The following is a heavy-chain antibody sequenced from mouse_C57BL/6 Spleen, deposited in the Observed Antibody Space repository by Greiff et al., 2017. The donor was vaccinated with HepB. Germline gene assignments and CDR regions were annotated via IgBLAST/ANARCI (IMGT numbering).Heavy chain of an antibody. CDR2: IHPNSGST. J-gene: IGHJ1*03. CDR3: ARKLSTVVASYRYFDV. Sequence: VQLQQPGAELVKPGASVKLSCKASGYTFTSYWMHWVKQRPGQGLEWIGMIHPNSGSTNYNEKFKSKATLTVDKSSSTAYMQLSSLTSEDSAVYYCARKLSTVVASYRYFDVWGTGTTVTVSS. V-gene: IGHV1-64*01. CDR1: GYTFTSYW. D-gene: IGHD1-1*01.